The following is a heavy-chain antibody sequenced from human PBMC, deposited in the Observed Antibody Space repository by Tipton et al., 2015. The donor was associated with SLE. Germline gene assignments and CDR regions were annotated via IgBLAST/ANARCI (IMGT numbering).Heavy chain of an antibody. J-gene: IGHJ5*02. Sequence: TLSLTCTVSGGSINSGGYYWGWIRQPAGKGLEWIGHLYPGESADYNPSLKSRVTFSVDTSKNQISLRLTSVTAADSAVYYCASFWFREFYVESWGQGQLVTVSS. V-gene: IGHV4-61*09. CDR2: LYPGESA. CDR3: ASFWFREFYVES. CDR1: GGSINSGGYY. D-gene: IGHD3-10*01.